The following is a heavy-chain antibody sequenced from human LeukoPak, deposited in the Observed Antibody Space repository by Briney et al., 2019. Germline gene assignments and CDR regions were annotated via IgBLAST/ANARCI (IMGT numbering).Heavy chain of an antibody. Sequence: GGSLRLSCAASGFTFSTYNMDWVRQAPGKGLEWVSYISSSSSTIYYADSVKGRFTISRDNGKNSLYLQMNSLRAEDTAVYYCARDDRNTWYYFDYWGQGTLVTVSS. CDR2: ISSSSSTI. D-gene: IGHD6-13*01. CDR3: ARDDRNTWYYFDY. J-gene: IGHJ4*02. CDR1: GFTFSTYN. V-gene: IGHV3-48*01.